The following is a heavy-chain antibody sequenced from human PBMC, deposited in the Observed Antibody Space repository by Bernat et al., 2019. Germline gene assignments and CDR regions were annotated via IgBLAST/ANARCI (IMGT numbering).Heavy chain of an antibody. CDR2: ISSSSSYI. V-gene: IGHV3-21*05. D-gene: IGHD1-1*01. J-gene: IGHJ6*03. CDR3: AKLPRTTGTPYYYYYMDV. CDR1: GFTFSSYS. Sequence: EVQLVESGGGLVKPGGSLRLSCAASGFTFSSYSMNWVRQAPGKGLEWVSYISSSSSYIYYADSVKGRFTISRDNAKNSLYLQMNSLRAEDTAVYYCAKLPRTTGTPYYYYYMDVWGKGTTVTVSS.